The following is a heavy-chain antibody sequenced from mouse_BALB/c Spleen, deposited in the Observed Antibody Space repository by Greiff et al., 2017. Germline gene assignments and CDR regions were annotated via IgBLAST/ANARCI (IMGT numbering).Heavy chain of an antibody. V-gene: IGHV5-12-2*01. CDR2: ISNGGGST. Sequence: EVKVVESGGGLVQPGGSLKLSCAASGFSFSSYTMSWVRQTPEKRLEWVAYISNGGGSTYYPDTVKGRFTISRDNAKNTLYLQMSSLKSEDTAMYYCERHPFITTVVGGVYYAMDYWGQGTSVTVSS. D-gene: IGHD1-1*01. CDR3: ERHPFITTVVGGVYYAMDY. J-gene: IGHJ4*01. CDR1: GFSFSSYT.